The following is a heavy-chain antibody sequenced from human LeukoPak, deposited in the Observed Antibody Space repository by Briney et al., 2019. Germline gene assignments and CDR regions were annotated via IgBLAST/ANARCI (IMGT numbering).Heavy chain of an antibody. CDR1: GYTFTDYH. CDR3: AKDTGPGFGGAFDF. V-gene: IGHV1-2*02. D-gene: IGHD3-3*01. Sequence: GASVKVSCMASGYTFTDYHMHWVRQAPGQGLEWMGWINPKKGDTGYLEKFEGRVTMTRETSISTIYMELISLTSDDTAVYYCAKDTGPGFGGAFDFWGLGTLVTVSS. J-gene: IGHJ4*02. CDR2: INPKKGDT.